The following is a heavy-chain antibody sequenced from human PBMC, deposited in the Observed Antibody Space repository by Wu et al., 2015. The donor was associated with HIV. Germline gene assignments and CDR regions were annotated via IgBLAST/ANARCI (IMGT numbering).Heavy chain of an antibody. J-gene: IGHJ5*02. CDR2: INPNSGGT. CDR1: GYTFTGYY. V-gene: IGHV1-2*02. CDR3: ARDRLAAAVVSWFDP. Sequence: QVQLVQSGAEVKKPGASVKVSCKASGYTFTGYYMHWVRQAPGQGLEWMGWINPNSGGTNYAQKFQGRVTMTRDTSISTAYMELSRLRSDDTAVYYCARDRLAAAVVSWFDPLGPGNPGHRLL. D-gene: IGHD6-13*01.